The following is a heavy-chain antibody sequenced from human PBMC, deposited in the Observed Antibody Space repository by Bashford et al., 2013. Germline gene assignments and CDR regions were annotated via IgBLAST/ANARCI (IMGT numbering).Heavy chain of an antibody. CDR3: ATDHRLEYLSGG. CDR1: GFTFNYFA. D-gene: IGHD3-16*02. V-gene: IGHV3-23*01. J-gene: IGHJ4*02. Sequence: GGSLRLSCAGSGFTFNYFAMSWIRQAPGKGMEWVSAISGSGDATYYADSVKGRFTISRDNSKNTLYLQMNSLRAEDAAMYYCATDHRLEYLSGGWGQGTLVTVSS. CDR2: ISGSGDAT.